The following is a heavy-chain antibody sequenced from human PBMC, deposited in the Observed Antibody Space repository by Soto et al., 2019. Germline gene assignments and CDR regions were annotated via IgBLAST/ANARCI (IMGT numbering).Heavy chain of an antibody. J-gene: IGHJ4*02. Sequence: GASVKVSCKASGGTFSSYAISWVRQAPGQGLEWMGGIIPIFGTANYAQKFQGRITITADESTSTAYMELSSLRSEDTAVYYCAREHPGYFDYWGQGTLVTVSS. CDR1: GGTFSSYA. V-gene: IGHV1-69*13. D-gene: IGHD3-10*01. CDR2: IIPIFGTA. CDR3: AREHPGYFDY.